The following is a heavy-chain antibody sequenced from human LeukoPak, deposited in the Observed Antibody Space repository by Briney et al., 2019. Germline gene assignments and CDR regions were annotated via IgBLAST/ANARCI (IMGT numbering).Heavy chain of an antibody. Sequence: GGSLRLSCAASGFTFSSYAMSWVRQAPGKGLEWVSAISGSGGDTYYADSVKGRFTISRDNSKNTLYLQMNSLRAEDTALYYCAKVRAYCGGDCYSDAFDIWGQGTVVTVSS. D-gene: IGHD2-21*02. CDR3: AKVRAYCGGDCYSDAFDI. J-gene: IGHJ3*02. V-gene: IGHV3-23*01. CDR2: ISGSGGDT. CDR1: GFTFSSYA.